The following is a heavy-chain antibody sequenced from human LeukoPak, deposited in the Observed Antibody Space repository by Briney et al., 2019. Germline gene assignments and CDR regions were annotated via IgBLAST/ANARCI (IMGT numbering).Heavy chain of an antibody. J-gene: IGHJ4*02. Sequence: GSLRLSCAASGFTFSSYAMSWVRQAPGKGLAWVSAISGSGGSTYYADSVKGRFTISRDNSKNTLYLQMNSLRAEDTAVYYCAKDDYGDLTRSDYWGQGTLVTVSS. CDR2: ISGSGGST. D-gene: IGHD4-17*01. CDR3: AKDDYGDLTRSDY. CDR1: GFTFSSYA. V-gene: IGHV3-23*01.